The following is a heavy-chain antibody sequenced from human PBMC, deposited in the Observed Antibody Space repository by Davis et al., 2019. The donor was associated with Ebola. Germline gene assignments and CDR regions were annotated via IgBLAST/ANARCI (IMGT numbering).Heavy chain of an antibody. Sequence: GESLKISCAASGFTFSSYSMNWVRQAPGKGLEWVSYISSSSTTIYYADSVKGRFTISRDNAKNSLYLQMNSLRAEDTAVYYCARGSGFTKYYFDYWGQGTLVTVSS. CDR1: GFTFSSYS. CDR3: ARGSGFTKYYFDY. D-gene: IGHD3-22*01. CDR2: ISSSSTTI. J-gene: IGHJ4*02. V-gene: IGHV3-48*01.